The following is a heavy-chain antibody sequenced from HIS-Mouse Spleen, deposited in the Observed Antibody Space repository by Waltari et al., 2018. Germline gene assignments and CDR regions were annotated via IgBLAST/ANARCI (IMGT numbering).Heavy chain of an antibody. J-gene: IGHJ4*02. CDR2: IHHSGST. CDR3: ARGRSPATVTIGYYFDY. Sequence: QVQLQQWGAGLLKPSETLSLTCAVYGGSFSGYYWSWIRQPPGKGLEWIGEIHHSGSTNSNPSLKGRVTLSVDKSKNQFSLKLSSVTAADTAVYYCARGRSPATVTIGYYFDYWGQGTLVTVSS. V-gene: IGHV4-34*01. CDR1: GGSFSGYY. D-gene: IGHD4-17*01.